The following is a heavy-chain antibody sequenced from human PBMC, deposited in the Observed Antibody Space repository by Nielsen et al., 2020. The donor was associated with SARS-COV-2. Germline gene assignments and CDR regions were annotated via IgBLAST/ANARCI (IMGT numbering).Heavy chain of an antibody. Sequence: ASVKVSCMASGYTFTGYYMHWVRQAPGQGLEWMGWINPNSGGTNYAQKFQGWVTMTRDTSISTAYMELSRLRSDDTAVYYCARDRTSSSWASYDYWGQGTLVTVSS. J-gene: IGHJ4*02. CDR3: ARDRTSSSWASYDY. D-gene: IGHD6-13*01. CDR2: INPNSGGT. CDR1: GYTFTGYY. V-gene: IGHV1-2*04.